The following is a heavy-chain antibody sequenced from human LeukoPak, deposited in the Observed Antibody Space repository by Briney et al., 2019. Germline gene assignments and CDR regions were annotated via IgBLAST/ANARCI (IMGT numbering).Heavy chain of an antibody. CDR3: ARAAYDSSGYLTL. CDR1: GFTFSSYG. Sequence: GGSLRLSCAASGFTFSSYGMHWVRQAPGKGLEWVAVIWYDGTNKYYADSVKGRFTISRDNSKNPLFLQMNSLRAEDTAVYYCARAAYDSSGYLTLWGQRTLLTVSS. V-gene: IGHV3-33*01. J-gene: IGHJ4*02. CDR2: IWYDGTNK. D-gene: IGHD3-22*01.